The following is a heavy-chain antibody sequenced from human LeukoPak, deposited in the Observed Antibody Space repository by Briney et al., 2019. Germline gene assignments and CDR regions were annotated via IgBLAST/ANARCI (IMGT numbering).Heavy chain of an antibody. CDR1: GYTFTSYG. D-gene: IGHD6-13*01. V-gene: IGHV1-18*01. CDR3: ARETRIAAAGTLDY. Sequence: ASVKVSCKASGYTFTSYGISWVRQAPGQGLEWMGWISPYNSNTYYAQNLQGRVTMTTDTSTSTTYMELRSLRSDDTAVYYCARETRIAAAGTLDYWGQGTLVTVSS. J-gene: IGHJ4*02. CDR2: ISPYNSNT.